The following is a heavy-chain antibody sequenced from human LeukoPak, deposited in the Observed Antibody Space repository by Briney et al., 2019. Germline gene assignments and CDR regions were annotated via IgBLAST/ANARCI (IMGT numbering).Heavy chain of an antibody. CDR1: GFTFSSYS. V-gene: IGHV3-21*01. J-gene: IGHJ4*02. Sequence: GGSLRLSCAASGFTFSSYSMDWVRQAPGKGLEWVSSISSSSYIYYADSVKGRFTISRDNAKNSLYLQMNSLRAEDTAVYYCARDPDSGYPSYWGQGTLVTVSS. D-gene: IGHD5-12*01. CDR2: ISSSSYI. CDR3: ARDPDSGYPSY.